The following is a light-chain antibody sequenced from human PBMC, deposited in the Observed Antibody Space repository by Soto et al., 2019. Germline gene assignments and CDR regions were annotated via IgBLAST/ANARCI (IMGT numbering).Light chain of an antibody. CDR3: QSYDSRLSGSDV. V-gene: IGLV1-40*01. Sequence: QSVLTQPPSVSRAPGQRVTISCTGSSSNIGAGYDVNWYQQLPGTAPKLLIFGDSNRPSGVPDRFSGSKSGTSASLAITGLQADDEADYYCQSYDSRLSGSDVFGAGTKLTVL. J-gene: IGLJ1*01. CDR2: GDS. CDR1: SSNIGAGYD.